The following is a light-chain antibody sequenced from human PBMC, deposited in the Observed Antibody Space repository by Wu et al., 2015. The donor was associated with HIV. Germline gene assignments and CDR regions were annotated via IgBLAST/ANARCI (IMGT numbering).Light chain of an antibody. J-gene: IGKJ2*01. Sequence: TLXCRASQSXTSNYLAXYHQKPGQAPRLLIYGVSSRATGIPDRFSGSGSGTDFILTISRLEPEDFAVYYCQQYSSSPYTFGQGTKLEI. CDR1: QSXTSNY. CDR3: QQYSSSPYT. V-gene: IGKV3-20*01. CDR2: GVS.